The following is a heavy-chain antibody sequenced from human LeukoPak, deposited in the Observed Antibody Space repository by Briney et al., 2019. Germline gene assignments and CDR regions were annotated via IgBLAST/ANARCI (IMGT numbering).Heavy chain of an antibody. Sequence: SETLSLTCTVSGGSISSYYWSWIRQPPGKGLEWIGYIYYSGSTNYNPSLKSRVTISVDTSKNQFSLKLSSVTAADTAVYYCARGSFLRYFDWSTYYFDYWGQGTLVTVSS. D-gene: IGHD3-9*01. CDR2: IYYSGST. CDR3: ARGSFLRYFDWSTYYFDY. J-gene: IGHJ4*02. CDR1: GGSISSYY. V-gene: IGHV4-59*08.